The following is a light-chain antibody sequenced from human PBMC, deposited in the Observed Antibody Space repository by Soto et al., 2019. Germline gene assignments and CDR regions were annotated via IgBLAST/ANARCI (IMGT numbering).Light chain of an antibody. CDR3: SSYAGSNTYV. CDR1: SGDVGGYNY. CDR2: EVS. J-gene: IGLJ1*01. V-gene: IGLV2-8*01. Sequence: QSVLTQPPSASGSPGQSVTISCTGTSGDVGGYNYVSWYQQHPGKAPKLMIFEVSERPSGVPDRFSASKSGNTASLTVSGLQAEDEADYYCSSYAGSNTYVSGTGTKVT.